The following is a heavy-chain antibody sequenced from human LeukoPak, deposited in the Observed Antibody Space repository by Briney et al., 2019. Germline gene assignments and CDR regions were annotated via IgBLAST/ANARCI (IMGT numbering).Heavy chain of an antibody. CDR3: ARDGGEVIIAAAAHNWFDP. D-gene: IGHD6-13*01. CDR2: INPSGGST. Sequence: GASVKVSCKASGYTFTSYYMHWVRQAPGQGLEWMGIINPSGGSTSYAQKFQGRVTMTRDTSTSIVYMELSSLRSEDTAVYYCARDGGEVIIAAAAHNWFDPWGQGTLVTVSS. V-gene: IGHV1-46*01. CDR1: GYTFTSYY. J-gene: IGHJ5*02.